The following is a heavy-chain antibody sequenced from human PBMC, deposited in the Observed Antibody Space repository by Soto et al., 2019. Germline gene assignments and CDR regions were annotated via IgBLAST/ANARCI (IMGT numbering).Heavy chain of an antibody. V-gene: IGHV1-69*06. CDR3: ARVDTGRAVGAESRDV. J-gene: IGHJ6*02. CDR2: IIPIFGTA. Sequence: EASVKVSCKASGGTFSSYAISWVRQAPGQGLEWMGGIIPIFGTANYAQKFQGRVTITADKSTSTAYMELSSLRSEDTAVYYCARVDTGRAVGAESRDVWGQGPTVTVYS. D-gene: IGHD1-26*01. CDR1: GGTFSSYA.